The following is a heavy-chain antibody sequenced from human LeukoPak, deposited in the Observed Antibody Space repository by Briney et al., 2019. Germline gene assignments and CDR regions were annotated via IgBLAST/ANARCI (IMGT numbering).Heavy chain of an antibody. J-gene: IGHJ5*02. D-gene: IGHD3-3*01. CDR3: ARDQKLRFLEWLPAPFHA. CDR1: GYTFTGYY. Sequence: SVNVSCKASGYTFTGYYMHWVRQAPGQGLGWMGWINPKSGGTNYAQKFQGKVTMTRATSISTAYMELSRLTSDDTAVYYCARDQKLRFLEWLPAPFHAWGQGTLVTVSS. V-gene: IGHV1-2*02. CDR2: INPKSGGT.